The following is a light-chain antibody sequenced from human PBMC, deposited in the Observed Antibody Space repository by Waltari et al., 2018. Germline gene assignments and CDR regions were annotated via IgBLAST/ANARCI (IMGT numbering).Light chain of an antibody. CDR1: SLRRYY. J-gene: IGLJ2*01. V-gene: IGLV3-19*01. CDR2: RKN. Sequence: SELTQDPVVSVAMGQTVTITCQGDSLRRYYAAWYQQKPGQAPVVVIYRKNNRPSGVPDRCSGSSSGNTASLTSTGAQAEDEADYYCNSRDTTTDHVLFGGGTRLTVL. CDR3: NSRDTTTDHVL.